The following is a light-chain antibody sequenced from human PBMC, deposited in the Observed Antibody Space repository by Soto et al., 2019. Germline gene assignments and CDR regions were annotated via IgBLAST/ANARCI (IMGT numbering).Light chain of an antibody. V-gene: IGKV3-15*01. Sequence: EIMMTQSPATLSVSPGERATLSCWSSQSISNNLAWYQHKRGQAPRLLFYGASTRTTGVPARFSGSGSGTGFTLTISSLQSEDLAIYYCQQYNKWPFTFGQGTKLEIK. J-gene: IGKJ2*01. CDR2: GAS. CDR3: QQYNKWPFT. CDR1: QSISNN.